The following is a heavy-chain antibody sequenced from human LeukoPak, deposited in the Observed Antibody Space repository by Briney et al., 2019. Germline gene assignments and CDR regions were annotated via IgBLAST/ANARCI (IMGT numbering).Heavy chain of an antibody. Sequence: GESLKISCKASGYSFTTYWIGWVRQMPGKGLEWMGIIYPGDSDARYNPSLQGQVTISVDTSITTAHLQWSSLKASDTAIYYCAISLGLSDTYWDFWGQGTLVTVTS. CDR3: AISLGLSDTYWDF. CDR1: GYSFTTYW. CDR2: IYPGDSDA. D-gene: IGHD2-8*02. V-gene: IGHV5-51*01. J-gene: IGHJ4*02.